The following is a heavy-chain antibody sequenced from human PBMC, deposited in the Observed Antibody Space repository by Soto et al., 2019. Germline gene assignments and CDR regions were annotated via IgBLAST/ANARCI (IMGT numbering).Heavy chain of an antibody. CDR3: XXXXVSRRFDY. CDR1: GYTFTNYA. Sequence: QVHLVQSGAEVRKPGASVKISCKASGYTFTNYAVHWVRQAPGQRLECMGWINSNNGNTEYSQKFQDRVTITRDTXXXXXXXXXXXXXXXXXXXXXXXXXXVSRRFDYWGQGTLVTVS. J-gene: IGHJ4*02. V-gene: IGHV1-3*04. CDR2: INSNNGNT.